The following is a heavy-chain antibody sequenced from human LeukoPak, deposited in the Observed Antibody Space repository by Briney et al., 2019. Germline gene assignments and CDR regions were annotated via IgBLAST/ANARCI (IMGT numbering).Heavy chain of an antibody. Sequence: GGSLRLSCAASGFTFSTYWMHWVRQAPGKGLVWVSLINSGGDDTRYADSVKGRFTISRDNAKNTLYLQMNSLRAEDTAVYYCARRIGYSSGHSAVYYFDYWGQGILVTVSS. CDR3: ARRIGYSSGHSAVYYFDY. V-gene: IGHV3-74*01. CDR1: GFTFSTYW. CDR2: INSGGDDT. J-gene: IGHJ4*02. D-gene: IGHD6-19*01.